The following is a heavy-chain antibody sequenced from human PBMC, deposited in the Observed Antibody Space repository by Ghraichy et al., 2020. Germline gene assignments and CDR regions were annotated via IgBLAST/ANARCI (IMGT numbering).Heavy chain of an antibody. CDR3: ARRFAGLATISHFDY. D-gene: IGHD5-24*01. V-gene: IGHV4-59*08. J-gene: IGHJ4*02. Sequence: SETLSLTCSVSGGSISNYYWSWIRQPPGKGLEWIGYIYYGGYTKYNPSLKSRVTISMDTSKNQFSLKLRSVTAADTAVYYCARRFAGLATISHFDYWGQGTLVTVSS. CDR2: IYYGGYT. CDR1: GGSISNYY.